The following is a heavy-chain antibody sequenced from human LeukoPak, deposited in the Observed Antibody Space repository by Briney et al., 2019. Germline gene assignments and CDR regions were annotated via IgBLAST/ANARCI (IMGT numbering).Heavy chain of an antibody. V-gene: IGHV4-30-4*01. CDR3: AREGMRYYDSSGYYYDYYYGMDV. CDR1: GGSISSGDYY. J-gene: IGHJ6*02. CDR2: IYYSGST. D-gene: IGHD3-22*01. Sequence: PSETLSLTCTVSGGSISSGDYYWSWIRQPPGKGLEWIGYIYYSGSTYYNPSLKSRVTISVDTSKNQFSLKLSSVTAADTAVYYCAREGMRYYDSSGYYYDYYYGMDVWGQGTTVTVSS.